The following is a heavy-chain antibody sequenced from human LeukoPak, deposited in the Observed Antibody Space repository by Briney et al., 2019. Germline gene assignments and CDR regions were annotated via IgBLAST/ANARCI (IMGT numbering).Heavy chain of an antibody. J-gene: IGHJ3*02. D-gene: IGHD3-3*01. Sequence: PGGSLRLSCAVSGFTVSSNYMSWVRQAPGKGLEWVSVIYSGGSTYYADSVKGRFTISRDNSKNTLYLQMNSLRAEDTAVYYCARDPRFLESDIWGQGTMVTVSS. CDR2: IYSGGST. CDR1: GFTVSSNY. V-gene: IGHV3-66*02. CDR3: ARDPRFLESDI.